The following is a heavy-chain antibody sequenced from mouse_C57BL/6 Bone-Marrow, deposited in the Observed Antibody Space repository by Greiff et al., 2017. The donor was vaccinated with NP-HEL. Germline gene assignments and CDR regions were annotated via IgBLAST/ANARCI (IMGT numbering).Heavy chain of an antibody. CDR1: GYTFTDYN. D-gene: IGHD1-1*01. Sequence: DVKLQESGPELVKPGASVKIPCKASGYTFTDYNMDWVKQSHGKSLEWIGDINPNNGGTIYNQKFKGKATLTVDKSSSTAYMELRSLTSEDTAVYYCARTYGSSYVKYYFDYWGQGTTLTVSS. CDR3: ARTYGSSYVKYYFDY. J-gene: IGHJ2*01. V-gene: IGHV1-18*01. CDR2: INPNNGGT.